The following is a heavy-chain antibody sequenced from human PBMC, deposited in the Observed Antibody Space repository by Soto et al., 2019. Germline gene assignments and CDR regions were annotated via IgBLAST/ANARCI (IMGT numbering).Heavy chain of an antibody. D-gene: IGHD3-3*01. CDR3: KKDGNLEVPEVAIADYYFDF. V-gene: IGHV3-30*18. Sequence: PGGSLRLSCAVSGFTFSTYGMHLVRQSPGKGLEWVAVISNDGRNKYYAESVKGRFTISRDNSRNTLYLQMNRLRPEDTAVYYCKKDGNLEVPEVAIADYYFDFWGQGTLVTVSS. CDR2: ISNDGRNK. CDR1: GFTFSTYG. J-gene: IGHJ4*02.